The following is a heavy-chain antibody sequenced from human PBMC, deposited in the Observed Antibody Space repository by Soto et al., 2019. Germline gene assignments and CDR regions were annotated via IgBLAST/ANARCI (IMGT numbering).Heavy chain of an antibody. CDR1: GYTFTGYY. Sequence: ASVKVSCKASGYTFTGYYMHWVRQAPGQGLEWMGWISAYNGNTNYAQKPQGRVTMTTDTSTSTAYMELRSLRSDDTAVYYCARGAPGMSYDYWGQGTLVTVSS. CDR2: ISAYNGNT. J-gene: IGHJ4*02. V-gene: IGHV1-18*04. CDR3: ARGAPGMSYDY. D-gene: IGHD1-26*01.